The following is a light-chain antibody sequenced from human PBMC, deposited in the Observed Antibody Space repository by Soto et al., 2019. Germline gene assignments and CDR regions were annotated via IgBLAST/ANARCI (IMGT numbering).Light chain of an antibody. CDR2: KAS. CDR3: QHYNSYSEA. CDR1: QTISSW. V-gene: IGKV1-5*03. J-gene: IGKJ1*01. Sequence: IRMSQSPSTLSGSVGDRDTIPCRASQTISSWLAWYQQKPGKAPKLLIYKASTLKSGVPSRFRGSGSGTEFTLTISSLQPDDFATYYCQHYNSYSEAFGQGTKVDI.